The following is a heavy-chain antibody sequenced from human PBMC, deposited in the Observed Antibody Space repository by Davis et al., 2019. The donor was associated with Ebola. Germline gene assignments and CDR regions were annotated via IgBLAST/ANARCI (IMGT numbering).Heavy chain of an antibody. CDR2: IYSGGST. CDR3: AYLSPLYTFDY. J-gene: IGHJ4*02. D-gene: IGHD3-9*01. V-gene: IGHV3-53*01. CDR1: GFTVSSNY. Sequence: GGSLRLSCASSGFTVSSNYMSWVRQAPGKGLEWVSVIYSGGSTYYADSVKGRFTIPRDNSKNTLYLQMNSLRAEDTAVYYCAYLSPLYTFDYWGQGTLVTVSS.